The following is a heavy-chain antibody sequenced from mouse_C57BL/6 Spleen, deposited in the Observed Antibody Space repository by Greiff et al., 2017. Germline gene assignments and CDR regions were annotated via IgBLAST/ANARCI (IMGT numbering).Heavy chain of an antibody. CDR2: IHPNSGST. Sequence: QVQLQQPGAELVKPGASVKLSCKASGYTFTSYWMPWVKQRPGQGLEWIGMIHPNSGSTNYNEKFKSKATLTVAKSSSTADMQLSSLTSEDSAVYYCARRGYYAMDYWGQGTSVTFSS. V-gene: IGHV1-64*01. CDR3: ARRGYYAMDY. CDR1: GYTFTSYW. J-gene: IGHJ4*01.